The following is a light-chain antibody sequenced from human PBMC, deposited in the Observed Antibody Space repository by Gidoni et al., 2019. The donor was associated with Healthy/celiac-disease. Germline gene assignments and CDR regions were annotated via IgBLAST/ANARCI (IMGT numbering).Light chain of an antibody. CDR3: QQRSNWPT. V-gene: IGKV3-11*01. CDR2: DAS. Sequence: EIVLTQSPATLSLSPGERATLSCRASQSVSSYLAWYQQNPGQAPWLLIYDASNRATGIPARFSGSGSGTDFTLTFSSLEPEDFAVYYCQQRSNWPTFGGGTKVEIK. J-gene: IGKJ4*01. CDR1: QSVSSY.